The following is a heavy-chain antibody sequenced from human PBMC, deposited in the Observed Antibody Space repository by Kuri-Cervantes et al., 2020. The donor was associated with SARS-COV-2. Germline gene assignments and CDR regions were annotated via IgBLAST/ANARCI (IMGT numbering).Heavy chain of an antibody. CDR3: ATGNYYYYYMDV. D-gene: IGHD6-13*01. Sequence: ASVKVSCKASGYTFTGYYMHWVRQAPGQGLEWMGWINPSSGGTNYAQKFQGRVTMTRDTSISTAYMELSRLRSDDTAVYYCATGNYYYYYMDVWGKGTTVTVSS. CDR2: INPSSGGT. J-gene: IGHJ6*03. CDR1: GYTFTGYY. V-gene: IGHV1-2*02.